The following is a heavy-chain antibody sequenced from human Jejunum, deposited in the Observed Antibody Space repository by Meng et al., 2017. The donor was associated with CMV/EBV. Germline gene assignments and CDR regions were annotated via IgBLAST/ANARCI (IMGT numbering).Heavy chain of an antibody. CDR3: ARDYDRSLDFDY. CDR1: GFTVSTYW. Sequence: ASGFTVSTYWVSWVRQTPAKGLEWLAQIKDDGSEKYYVDSVSGRFTISRDNAKNSLYLQMNSLRAEDTAVYYCARDYDRSLDFDYWGQGTRVTVSS. J-gene: IGHJ4*02. V-gene: IGHV3-7*01. CDR2: IKDDGSEK. D-gene: IGHD3-9*01.